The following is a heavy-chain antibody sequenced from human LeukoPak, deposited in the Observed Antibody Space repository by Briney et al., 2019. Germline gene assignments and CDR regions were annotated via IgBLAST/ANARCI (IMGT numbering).Heavy chain of an antibody. CDR1: GFTFSNYA. D-gene: IGHD6-19*01. CDR2: ISGGGGPT. Sequence: GGSLRLSCAASGFTFSNYAMSWVRQAPGKGLEWVSAISGGGGPTYYADSVKGRFTISRDNSKNTLYLQMNSLRAEDTAVYYCARGGIQVSGIDEFDYWGQGTLVTVSS. J-gene: IGHJ4*02. V-gene: IGHV3-23*01. CDR3: ARGGIQVSGIDEFDY.